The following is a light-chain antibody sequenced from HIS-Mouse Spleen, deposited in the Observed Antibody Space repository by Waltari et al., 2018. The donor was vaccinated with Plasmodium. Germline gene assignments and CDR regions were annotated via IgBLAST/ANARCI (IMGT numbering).Light chain of an antibody. V-gene: IGKV1-5*03. Sequence: DIQMTQSPSTLSASVGDRVTITCRASQSISSRLAWYHQKQGKAPKLLLYQASSLESGVPSRFSGSGSGTEFTLTISSLQPDDFATYYCQQYNSYWTFGQGTKVEIK. CDR3: QQYNSYWT. J-gene: IGKJ1*01. CDR1: QSISSR. CDR2: QAS.